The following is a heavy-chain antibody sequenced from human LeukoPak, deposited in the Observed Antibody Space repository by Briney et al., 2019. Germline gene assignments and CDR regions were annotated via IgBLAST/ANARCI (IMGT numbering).Heavy chain of an antibody. CDR1: GFTFDDYA. CDR3: AKGRFGESFNYFGY. D-gene: IGHD3-10*01. CDR2: ISWNSGSI. Sequence: GGSLRLSCAASGFTFDDYAMHWVRQAPGKGLEWVSGISWNSGSIGYADSVKGRFTISRDNAKNSLYLQMNSVRAEDTALYYCAKGRFGESFNYFGYWGQGTLVTVSS. V-gene: IGHV3-9*01. J-gene: IGHJ4*02.